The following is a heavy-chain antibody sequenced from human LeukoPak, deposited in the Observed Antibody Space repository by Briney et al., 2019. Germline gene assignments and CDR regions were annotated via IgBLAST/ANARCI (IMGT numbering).Heavy chain of an antibody. J-gene: IGHJ3*02. V-gene: IGHV1-8*01. D-gene: IGHD1-26*01. CDR3: ARVKWRNEAFDI. CDR2: MNPNSGNT. CDR1: GYTFTSYD. Sequence: ASVKVSCKASGYTFTSYDINWVRQATGQGLEWMGWMNPNSGNTGYAQKFQGRVTMTRNTSISTAYMELSSLRSEDTAVYYCARVKWRNEAFDIWGQGTMVTVSS.